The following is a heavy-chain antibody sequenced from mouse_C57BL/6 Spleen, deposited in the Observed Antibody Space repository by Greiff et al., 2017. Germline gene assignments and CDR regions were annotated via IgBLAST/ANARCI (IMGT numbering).Heavy chain of an antibody. CDR1: GYTFTSYW. D-gene: IGHD1-1*01. CDR2: IDPSDSYT. J-gene: IGHJ4*01. V-gene: IGHV1-69*01. CDR3: ARGGIYYYGSSCIRAMDY. Sequence: QVQLQQPGAELVMPGASVKLSCKASGYTFTSYWMHWVKQRPGQGLEWIGEIDPSDSYTNYNQKFKGKSTLTVDKSSSTAYMQLSGLTSEDSAVYYCARGGIYYYGSSCIRAMDYWGQGTSVTVSS.